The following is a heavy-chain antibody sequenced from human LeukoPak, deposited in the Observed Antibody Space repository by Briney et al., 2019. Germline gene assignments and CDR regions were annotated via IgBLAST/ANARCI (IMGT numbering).Heavy chain of an antibody. V-gene: IGHV3-23*01. D-gene: IGHD2-15*01. J-gene: IGHJ4*02. Sequence: GASLRLSCAASGFTFSSYAMSWVRQAPGKGLEWVSAISGSGGSTYYADSVKGRFTISRDNSKNTRYLQMNSAKDEETGVYYGAKAMDEYCSGGSCDQYYFDYWGQGTLVSVSS. CDR1: GFTFSSYA. CDR2: ISGSGGST. CDR3: AKAMDEYCSGGSCDQYYFDY.